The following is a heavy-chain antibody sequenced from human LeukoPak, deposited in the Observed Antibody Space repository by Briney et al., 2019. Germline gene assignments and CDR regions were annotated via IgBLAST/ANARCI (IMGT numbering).Heavy chain of an antibody. J-gene: IGHJ5*02. CDR1: GGSFSGYY. CDR3: ARGLKAYYYDSSGYYSRGAWFDP. Sequence: SETLSLTCAVYGGSFSGYYWSWIRQPPGKGLEWIGEINHSGSTNYNPSLKSRVTISVDTSKNQFSLKLSSVTAADTAVYYCARGLKAYYYDSSGYYSRGAWFDPWGQGTLVTVSS. CDR2: INHSGST. V-gene: IGHV4-34*01. D-gene: IGHD3-22*01.